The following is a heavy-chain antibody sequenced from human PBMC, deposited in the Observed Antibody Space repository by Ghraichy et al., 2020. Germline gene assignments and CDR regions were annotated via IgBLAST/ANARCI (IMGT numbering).Heavy chain of an antibody. CDR3: AKEGSYCRSSSCTHFDY. CDR2: INGRGDRT. CDR1: GFTFSSYA. D-gene: IGHD2-2*01. J-gene: IGHJ4*02. Sequence: GESLRLSCAASGFTFSSYAMTWVRQPPGKGLEWVSAINGRGDRTYYADSVKGRFTISRDNSKNTLYLQMNSLRAEDTAVYYCAKEGSYCRSSSCTHFDYWGQGTLVTVSS. V-gene: IGHV3-23*01.